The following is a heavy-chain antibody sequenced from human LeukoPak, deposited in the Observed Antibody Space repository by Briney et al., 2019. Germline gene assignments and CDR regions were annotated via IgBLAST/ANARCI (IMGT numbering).Heavy chain of an antibody. CDR3: AKSNGYGLIDI. J-gene: IGHJ3*02. D-gene: IGHD3-10*01. V-gene: IGHV4-59*12. Sequence: GSLRLSCAVSGFTFSSYSMNWVRQPPGKALEWIGNIFYSGSTYYSPSLKSRVTISLDTSRNQFSLKLNSVTAADTAVYYCAKSNGYGLIDIWGQGTMVTVSS. CDR2: IFYSGST. CDR1: GFTFSSYS.